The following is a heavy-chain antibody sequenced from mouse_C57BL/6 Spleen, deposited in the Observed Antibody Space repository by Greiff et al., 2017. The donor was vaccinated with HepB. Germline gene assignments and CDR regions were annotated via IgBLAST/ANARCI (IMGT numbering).Heavy chain of an antibody. CDR2: IYPGGGYT. D-gene: IGHD2-3*01. Sequence: QVKLVESGAELVRPGTSVKMSCKASGYTFTNYWIGWAKQRPGHGLEWIGDIYPGGGYTNYNEKFKGKATLTADKSSSTAYMQFSSLTSEDSAIYYCARSDGYYDYWGQGTTLTVSS. CDR3: ARSDGYYDY. CDR1: GYTFTNYW. J-gene: IGHJ2*01. V-gene: IGHV1-63*01.